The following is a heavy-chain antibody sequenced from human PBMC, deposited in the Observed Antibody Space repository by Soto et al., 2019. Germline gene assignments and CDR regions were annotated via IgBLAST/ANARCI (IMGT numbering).Heavy chain of an antibody. CDR1: GGSVSSSEYY. Sequence: SETLSLTCTVSGGSVSSSEYYWAWIRQPPGEGLMFIGNVYYIGNAYYNPSLESRVTMSVDTSKDQFSLRLNSVTAADTALYYCARQKYYVPYFAYWGQGISATVS. CDR2: VYYIGNA. CDR3: ARQKYYVPYFAY. D-gene: IGHD3-10*02. V-gene: IGHV4-39*01. J-gene: IGHJ4*02.